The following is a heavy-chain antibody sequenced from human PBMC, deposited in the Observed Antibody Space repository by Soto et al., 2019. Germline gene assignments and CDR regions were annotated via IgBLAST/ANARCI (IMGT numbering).Heavy chain of an antibody. V-gene: IGHV1-2*02. CDR3: ARELQWLDTAAFDI. CDR1: GSTFTGYY. Sequence: VKVSCKAAGSTFTGYYMHWVRQAPGQGLEWMGWISPNSGGTNYAQKFQGRVTMTRYTSISTAYMELSRLRSDDTAVYYCARELQWLDTAAFDIWGQGTMVIVS. CDR2: ISPNSGGT. J-gene: IGHJ3*02. D-gene: IGHD6-19*01.